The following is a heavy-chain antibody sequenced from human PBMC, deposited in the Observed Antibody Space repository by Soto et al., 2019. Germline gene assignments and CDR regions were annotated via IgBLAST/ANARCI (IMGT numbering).Heavy chain of an antibody. J-gene: IGHJ4*02. CDR1: GFTFSSYG. Sequence: PGGSLRLSCGASGFTFSSYGMHWVRQAPGKGLEWVAVISYDGSNKYYADSVKGRFTISRDNSKNTLYLQMNSLRAEDTAVYYCGTQNDDSGSYFDYWGQGTLVTVSS. CDR3: GTQNDDSGSYFDY. CDR2: ISYDGSNK. V-gene: IGHV3-30*03. D-gene: IGHD1-26*01.